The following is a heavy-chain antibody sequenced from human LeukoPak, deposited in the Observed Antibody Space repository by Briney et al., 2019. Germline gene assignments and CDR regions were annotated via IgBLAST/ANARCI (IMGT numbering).Heavy chain of an antibody. CDR3: SRETTSGY. CDR1: GFSFSGYS. D-gene: IGHD1-1*01. CDR2: ISRGSHTI. Sequence: PGGSLRLPCAASGFSFSGYSMNWVRQPPGQGLEWISYISRGSHTIYYADSVRGRFTISRDDAKNSLYLQMNSLRAEDTGIYYWSRETTSGYWGQGTLVTVSS. J-gene: IGHJ4*02. V-gene: IGHV3-48*04.